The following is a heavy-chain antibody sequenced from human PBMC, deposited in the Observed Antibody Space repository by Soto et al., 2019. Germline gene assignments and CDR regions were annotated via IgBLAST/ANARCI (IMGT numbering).Heavy chain of an antibody. V-gene: IGHV5-51*01. CDR2: IYPDNSET. J-gene: IGHJ5*02. CDR1: GYSFSKYW. Sequence: EEQLVQSGAEVKKPGESLKISCKAFGYSFSKYWIGWVRQVPGKGLEWMGIIYPDNSETRYSPTFQGQVTISADKSTSTTYLQWTSLKASDTAMYYCARHVGGSGTPRRYDPWGQGTLVTVSS. CDR3: ARHVGGSGTPRRYDP. D-gene: IGHD3-10*01.